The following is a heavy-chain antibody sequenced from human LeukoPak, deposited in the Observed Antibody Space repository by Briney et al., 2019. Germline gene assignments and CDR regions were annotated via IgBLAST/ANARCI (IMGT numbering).Heavy chain of an antibody. CDR2: IIPIFGTA. Sequence: GASVNVSCKASGGTFSSYAISWVRQAPGQGLEWMGGIIPIFGTANYAQKFQGRVTITADKSTSTAYMELSSLRSEDTAVYYCARELYSSGWYWMLFDYWGQGTLVTVSS. V-gene: IGHV1-69*06. CDR1: GGTFSSYA. CDR3: ARELYSSGWYWMLFDY. J-gene: IGHJ4*02. D-gene: IGHD6-19*01.